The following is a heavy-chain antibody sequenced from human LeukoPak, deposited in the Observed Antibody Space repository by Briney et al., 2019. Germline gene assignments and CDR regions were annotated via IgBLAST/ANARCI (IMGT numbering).Heavy chain of an antibody. Sequence: SETLSLTCTVSGASISNYYWSWIRQPPGKGLEWIGYIYYSGSTNYKSSLKSRVTISVGTSKNQFSLKLSSVTAADTAVYYCARSRHKGSYDYWGQGTLVTVSS. J-gene: IGHJ4*02. CDR2: IYYSGST. CDR1: GASISNYY. D-gene: IGHD3-10*01. V-gene: IGHV4-59*01. CDR3: ARSRHKGSYDY.